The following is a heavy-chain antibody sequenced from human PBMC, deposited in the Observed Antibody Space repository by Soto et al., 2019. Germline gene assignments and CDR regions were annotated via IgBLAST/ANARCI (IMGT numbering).Heavy chain of an antibody. Sequence: SVKVSCKASGGTFSSYAISWVRQAPGQGLEWMGGIIPIFGTANYAQKFQGRVTITADESTSTAYMELRSLRSDDTAVYYCARVAYYYDSSGYPYYFDYWGQGTLVTVSS. CDR3: ARVAYYYDSSGYPYYFDY. J-gene: IGHJ4*02. CDR2: IIPIFGTA. CDR1: GGTFSSYA. D-gene: IGHD3-22*01. V-gene: IGHV1-69*13.